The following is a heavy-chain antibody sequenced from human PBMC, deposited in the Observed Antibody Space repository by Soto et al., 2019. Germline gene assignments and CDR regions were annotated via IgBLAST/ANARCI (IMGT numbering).Heavy chain of an antibody. Sequence: ASVKVSCKASGYTFTSYGISWVRQAPGQGLGWMGWISAYNGNTNYAQKLQGRVTMTTDTSTSTAYMELRSLRSDDTAVYYCARDLFTMIVVVTPGHAFDIWGQGTMVTVSS. CDR3: ARDLFTMIVVVTPGHAFDI. D-gene: IGHD3-22*01. CDR1: GYTFTSYG. J-gene: IGHJ3*02. V-gene: IGHV1-18*04. CDR2: ISAYNGNT.